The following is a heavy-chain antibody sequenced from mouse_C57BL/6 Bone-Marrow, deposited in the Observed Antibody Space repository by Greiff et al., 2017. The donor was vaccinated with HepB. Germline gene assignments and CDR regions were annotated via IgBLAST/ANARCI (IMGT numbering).Heavy chain of an antibody. CDR1: GFTFRSYA. D-gene: IGHD3-2*02. J-gene: IGHJ3*01. Sequence: EVKLMESGGGLVKPGGSLKLSCAASGFTFRSYALSWGRPTPEKRLEWVATISDGGSYTYYPDNVKGRFTISRDNAKNNLYLQMSHLKSEDTAMYYCASLTAQATSAWFAYWGQGTLVTVSA. CDR2: ISDGGSYT. V-gene: IGHV5-4*03. CDR3: ASLTAQATSAWFAY.